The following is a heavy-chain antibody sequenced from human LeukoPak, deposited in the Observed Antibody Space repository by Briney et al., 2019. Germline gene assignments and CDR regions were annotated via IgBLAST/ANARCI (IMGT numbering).Heavy chain of an antibody. CDR2: ISFDGSSK. J-gene: IGHJ4*02. CDR1: GFTFSSYG. V-gene: IGHV3-30*18. CDR3: AKSGTRSSWSPRVKTYFDY. Sequence: GRSLRLSCAASGFTFSSYGMHWVRQAPGKGLEWVAVISFDGSSKYYADSVKGRFTISRDNSKSTLYLQMNSLRDEDTAVYYCAKSGTRSSWSPRVKTYFDYWGQGTLVTVSS. D-gene: IGHD6-13*01.